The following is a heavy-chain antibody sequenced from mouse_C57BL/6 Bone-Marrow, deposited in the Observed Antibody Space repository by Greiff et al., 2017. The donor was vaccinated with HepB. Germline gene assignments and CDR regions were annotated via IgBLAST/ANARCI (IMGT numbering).Heavy chain of an antibody. CDR2: IDPSDSET. V-gene: IGHV1-52*01. CDR3: ARYYYGSSLYCDY. D-gene: IGHD1-1*01. Sequence: VQLQQPGAELVRPGSSVKLSCKASGYTFTSYWMHWVKQRPIQGLEWIGNIDPSDSETHYNQKFKDKATLTVDKSSSTAYMQLSSLTSEDSAVYYCARYYYGSSLYCDYWGQGTTLTVSS. J-gene: IGHJ2*01. CDR1: GYTFTSYW.